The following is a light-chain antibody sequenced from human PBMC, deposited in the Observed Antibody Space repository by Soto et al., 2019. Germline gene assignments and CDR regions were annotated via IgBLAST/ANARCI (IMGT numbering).Light chain of an antibody. V-gene: IGKV3-20*01. CDR2: GAS. Sequence: EIVLTLSPGTLSLSPGERATLSCRASQSVRSNYLAWYQQKPGQAPRLLIYGASSRATGIPDRFSGSGSGTDFTLTISRLEPEDFVVYYCQHYGSSAYTFGQGTTLEIK. J-gene: IGKJ2*01. CDR1: QSVRSNY. CDR3: QHYGSSAYT.